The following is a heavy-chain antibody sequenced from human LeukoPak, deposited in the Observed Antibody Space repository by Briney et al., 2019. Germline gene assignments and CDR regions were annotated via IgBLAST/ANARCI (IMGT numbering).Heavy chain of an antibody. CDR1: GYTFTSYG. V-gene: IGHV1-18*04. CDR2: ISAYNGNT. Sequence: ASVKVSCKASGYTFTSYGISWVRQAPGQGLEWMGWISAYNGNTNYAQKLQGRVTTTTDTSTSTAYMELRSLRSDDTAVYYCAREGFGDPLQYYYYYYGMDAWGKGTTVTVSS. D-gene: IGHD3-10*01. CDR3: AREGFGDPLQYYYYYYGMDA. J-gene: IGHJ6*04.